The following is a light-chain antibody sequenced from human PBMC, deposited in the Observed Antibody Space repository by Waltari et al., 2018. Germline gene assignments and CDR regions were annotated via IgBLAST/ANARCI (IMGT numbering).Light chain of an antibody. V-gene: IGKV1-8*01. J-gene: IGKJ1*01. CDR2: AAS. Sequence: AIRITQSPSSLSASTGDRVTITCRASQGISSYLAWYQQKPGKAPKVLIYAASTLQSGVPSRFSGSGSGTDFTLTISCLQSEDFAVYYCQQYGSSPRTFGQGTKVDIK. CDR3: QQYGSSPRT. CDR1: QGISSY.